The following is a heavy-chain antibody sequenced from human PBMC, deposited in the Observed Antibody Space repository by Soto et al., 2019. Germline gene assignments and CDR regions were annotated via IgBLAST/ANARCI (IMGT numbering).Heavy chain of an antibody. D-gene: IGHD2-15*01. Sequence: SVKVSCKASGGTFSSYAISWVRQAPGQGLEWMGGIIPIFGTANYAQKFQGRVTITADESTSTAYMELSSLRSEDTAVYYCARNRDGYCSGGSCYRFDYWGQGTLVTVSS. J-gene: IGHJ4*02. V-gene: IGHV1-69*13. CDR3: ARNRDGYCSGGSCYRFDY. CDR2: IIPIFGTA. CDR1: GGTFSSYA.